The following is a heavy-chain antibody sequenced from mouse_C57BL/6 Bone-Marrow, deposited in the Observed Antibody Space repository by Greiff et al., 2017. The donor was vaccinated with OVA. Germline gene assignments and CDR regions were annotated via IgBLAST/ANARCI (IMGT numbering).Heavy chain of an antibody. J-gene: IGHJ2*01. V-gene: IGHV1-81*01. Sequence: VKLQESGAELARPGASVKLSCKASGYTFTSYGISWVKQRTGQGPEWIGKIYPRSGNTYYNEKFKGKATLTADKSSSTAYMELRSLTSEDSAVYFCAAHGPNYFDYWGQGTTLTVSS. CDR3: AAHGPNYFDY. CDR1: GYTFTSYG. CDR2: IYPRSGNT.